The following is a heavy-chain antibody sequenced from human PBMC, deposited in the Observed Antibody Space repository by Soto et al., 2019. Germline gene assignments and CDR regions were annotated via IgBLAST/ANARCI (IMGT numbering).Heavy chain of an antibody. Sequence: QVRLAQSGAEVKSPGSSVRVSCKASGATFSTYGITWVRQAPRQGLEWVGAILPMFRKTNYAQKFQGRVTIIADKSPDTVYLDLSRLRSDDTAIYFCARVVQLGSNYGMDVWGQVTTVGVSS. CDR2: ILPMFRKT. V-gene: IGHV1-69*06. CDR3: ARVVQLGSNYGMDV. D-gene: IGHD1-1*01. CDR1: GATFSTYG. J-gene: IGHJ6*02.